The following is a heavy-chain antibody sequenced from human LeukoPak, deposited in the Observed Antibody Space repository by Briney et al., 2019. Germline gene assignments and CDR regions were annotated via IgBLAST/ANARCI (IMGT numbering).Heavy chain of an antibody. Sequence: SETLSLTCTVSGGSISSSSYYWGWIRQPPGKGLEWIGSTYYSGSTYYNPCRMSRVTISVGTPKNQFSLKLSSVTAADTAVYYCARVFRGVVVTAAIYFDYWGQGTLVTVSS. D-gene: IGHD2-2*02. J-gene: IGHJ4*02. CDR3: ARVFRGVVVTAAIYFDY. CDR2: TYYSGST. CDR1: GGSISSSSYY. V-gene: IGHV4-39*07.